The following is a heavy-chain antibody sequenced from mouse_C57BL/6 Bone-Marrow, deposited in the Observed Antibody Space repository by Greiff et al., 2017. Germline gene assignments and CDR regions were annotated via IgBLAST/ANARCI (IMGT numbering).Heavy chain of an antibody. V-gene: IGHV1-66*01. CDR2: IYPGSGNT. D-gene: IGHD2-3*01. J-gene: IGHJ3*01. CDR3: ARSLDGPAWFAY. CDR1: GYSFTSYY. Sequence: QVQLQQSGPELVKPGASVKISCKASGYSFTSYYIHWVKQRPGQGLEWIGWIYPGSGNTKYNEKFKGKATLTADTSSSTAYMQLSSLTSEDSAVYYCARSLDGPAWFAYWGQGTLVTVSA.